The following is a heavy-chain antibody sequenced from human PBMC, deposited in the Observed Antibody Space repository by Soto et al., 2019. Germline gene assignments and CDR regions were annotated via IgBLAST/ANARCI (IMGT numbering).Heavy chain of an antibody. V-gene: IGHV3-21*01. CDR1: GFTFSSYS. J-gene: IGHJ3*01. D-gene: IGHD2-2*01. CDR3: ARTQDCANTNCYREFDG. CDR2: ISSSSSYI. Sequence: GGSLILSCASSGFTFSSYSMNWVRQAPGKGLEWVSSISSSSSYIYYADSVKGRFTISRDNAKNSLYLQMNSLRAEDTAVYYCARTQDCANTNCYREFDGWGQGPKVTVAS.